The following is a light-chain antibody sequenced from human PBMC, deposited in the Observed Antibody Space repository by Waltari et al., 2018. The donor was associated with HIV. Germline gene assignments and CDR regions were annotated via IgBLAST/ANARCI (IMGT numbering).Light chain of an antibody. J-gene: IGLJ2*01. V-gene: IGLV3-1*01. CDR3: QAWDSSTVI. CDR1: KLGDKY. CDR2: QDN. Sequence: SYELTQPPSVSVSPGQTASIPCSGAKLGDKYACWYQQKPGQSPVLVIYQDNKRPSGIPERFSGSNSGNRATLTISGTQPMDEADYYCQAWDSSTVIFGGGTNLTVL.